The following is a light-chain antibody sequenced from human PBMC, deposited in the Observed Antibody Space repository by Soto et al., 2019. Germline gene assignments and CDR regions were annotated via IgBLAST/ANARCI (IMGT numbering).Light chain of an antibody. Sequence: DVVMTQSPLYLPVTLGQPASVSCRSGQSLVYSDGNTYLSWFQQRPGQSPRRLIYKVSNRDSGVPDRCSGSGSGTDFTLKISRVEAEDVGVYYCMQGTQFPFTFGPGTKVDLK. V-gene: IGKV2-30*01. J-gene: IGKJ3*01. CDR3: MQGTQFPFT. CDR2: KVS. CDR1: QSLVYSDGNTY.